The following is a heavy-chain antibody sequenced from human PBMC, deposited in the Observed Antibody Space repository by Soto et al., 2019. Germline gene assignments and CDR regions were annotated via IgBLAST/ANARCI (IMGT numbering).Heavy chain of an antibody. D-gene: IGHD1-26*01. Sequence: QPQLVESGGGVVQPGRSLRLSCVVSGFTFSHYAMHWVRQAPGKGLEWVTSIQFDGSTKYYADSVKGRFTISRDNSKNTLFLQTDSLRVEDTAVYYWAKAAGGSSRGPPERWGQGTLVTVSS. J-gene: IGHJ4*02. V-gene: IGHV3-30*18. CDR1: GFTFSHYA. CDR2: IQFDGSTK. CDR3: AKAAGGSSRGPPER.